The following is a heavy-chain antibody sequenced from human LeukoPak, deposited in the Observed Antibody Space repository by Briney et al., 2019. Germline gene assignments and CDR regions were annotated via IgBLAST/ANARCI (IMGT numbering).Heavy chain of an antibody. CDR2: MNPNSGNT. V-gene: IGHV1-8*03. CDR3: ARGGGSYYYYYYYMDV. Sequence: ASVKVSCKASGYTFTSYDINWVRQATGQGLEWMGWMNPNSGNTVYAQKFQGRVTITRNTSISTAYMELSSRRSEDTAVYYCARGGGSYYYYYYYMDVWGKGTTVTVSS. CDR1: GYTFTSYD. J-gene: IGHJ6*03. D-gene: IGHD1-26*01.